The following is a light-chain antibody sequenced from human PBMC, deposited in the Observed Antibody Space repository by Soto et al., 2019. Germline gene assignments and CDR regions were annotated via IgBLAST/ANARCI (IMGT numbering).Light chain of an antibody. CDR1: QNINNNY. Sequence: EMVITQYPATLSVSPGERATLSCRASQNINNNYLAWYQQKPGQAPRLLIYGASIRATDIPDRFSGSGSGTDFTLTITRLEPEDSAVYYCQQHGISHITFGQGTRLEIK. V-gene: IGKV3-20*01. J-gene: IGKJ5*01. CDR2: GAS. CDR3: QQHGISHIT.